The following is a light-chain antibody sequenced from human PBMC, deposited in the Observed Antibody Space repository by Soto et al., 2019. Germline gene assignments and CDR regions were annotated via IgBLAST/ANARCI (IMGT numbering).Light chain of an antibody. CDR2: KAS. J-gene: IGKJ1*01. V-gene: IGKV2-30*02. CDR3: MQGITFT. CDR1: QSLVHSDGNTY. Sequence: IVQTQSPLSLPVTLGQPASISCRPSQSLVHSDGNTYLNWFQQRPGQSPRRLIYKASNRDSGVPDRFSGSGSGTDFTLSISRVEADDVGVYYCMQGITFTFGQGTKVDIK.